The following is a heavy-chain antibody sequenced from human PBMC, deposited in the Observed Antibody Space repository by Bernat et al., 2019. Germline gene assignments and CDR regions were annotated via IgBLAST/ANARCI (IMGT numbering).Heavy chain of an antibody. CDR3: AGRGVDWYFDL. CDR1: GFTFSSYS. Sequence: EVQLVESGGGLVKPGGSLRLSCAASGFTFSSYSMNWVRQAPGKGQEWVSSISSSSSYIYYADSVKGRFTISRDNAKNSLYLQMNSLRAEDTAVYYCAGRGVDWYFDLWGRGTLVTVSS. V-gene: IGHV3-21*01. J-gene: IGHJ2*01. D-gene: IGHD6-25*01. CDR2: ISSSSSYI.